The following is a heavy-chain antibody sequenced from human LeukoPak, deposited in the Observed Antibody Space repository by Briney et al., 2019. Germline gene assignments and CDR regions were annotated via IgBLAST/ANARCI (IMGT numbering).Heavy chain of an antibody. J-gene: IGHJ4*02. Sequence: SETLSLTCTVSGGSISSRSYYWGWIRQPPGKGLEWIGSIYYSGSTYYNPSLKSRVTISVDTSKNQFSLKLSSVTAADTAVYYCAREGLDSSGWPYDYWGQGTLVTVSS. V-gene: IGHV4-39*02. D-gene: IGHD3-22*01. CDR3: AREGLDSSGWPYDY. CDR1: GGSISSRSYY. CDR2: IYYSGST.